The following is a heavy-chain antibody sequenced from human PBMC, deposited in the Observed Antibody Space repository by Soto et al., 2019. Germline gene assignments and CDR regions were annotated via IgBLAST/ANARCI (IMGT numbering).Heavy chain of an antibody. CDR3: ARSALGYCSSNSCYTGGYYYYGMDV. D-gene: IGHD2-2*02. CDR2: IYPGDSDT. V-gene: IGHV5-51*01. CDR1: GYSFTSYW. J-gene: IGHJ6*02. Sequence: GESLKISCKGSGYSFTSYWIGWVRQMPGKGLEWMGIIYPGDSDTRYSPSFQGQVTISDDKSISTAYLQWSSLKASDTAMYYCARSALGYCSSNSCYTGGYYYYGMDVWGQGTTVTVSS.